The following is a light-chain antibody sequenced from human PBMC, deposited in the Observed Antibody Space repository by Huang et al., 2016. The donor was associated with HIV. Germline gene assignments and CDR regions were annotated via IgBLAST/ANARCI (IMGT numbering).Light chain of an antibody. CDR2: KTS. CDR1: HSLVHRDGNTY. CDR3: RQGTEFPRT. V-gene: IGKV2-24*01. Sequence: IFMTQTPLASPVTLGQPASISCTSSHSLVHRDGNTYLSWLQQQPGQPPRLLIYKTSNRLSGVPDRFTGSGSGTNFTLKITRVEAEDVGIDYCRQGTEFPRTFGQGTKVEIK. J-gene: IGKJ1*01.